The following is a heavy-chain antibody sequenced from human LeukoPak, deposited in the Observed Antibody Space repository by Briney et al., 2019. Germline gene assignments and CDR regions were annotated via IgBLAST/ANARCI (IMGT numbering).Heavy chain of an antibody. CDR1: GGSISSSGYC. J-gene: IGHJ4*02. CDR2: ISGSGGST. CDR3: AKDLESWKFGYGHYYFDY. D-gene: IGHD3-16*01. V-gene: IGHV3-23*01. Sequence: ETLSLTCTVSGGSISSSGYCWGWIRQSPGKGLEWVSAISGSGGSTYYADSVKGRFTISRDNSKNTLYLQMNSLRAEDTAVYYCAKDLESWKFGYGHYYFDYWGQGTLVTVSS.